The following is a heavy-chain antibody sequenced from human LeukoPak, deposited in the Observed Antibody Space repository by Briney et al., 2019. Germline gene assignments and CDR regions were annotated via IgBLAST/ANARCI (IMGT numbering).Heavy chain of an antibody. V-gene: IGHV4-59*01. CDR1: GGSISSYY. D-gene: IGHD5-12*01. CDR3: ARTTEGYAGGPGYSYYYYMDV. J-gene: IGHJ6*03. CDR2: IYYSGST. Sequence: SETLSLTCTVSGGSISSYYWSWIRQPPGKGLEWIGYIYYSGSTHYNPSLKSRVTISVDTSKNQFSLKLRSVTAADTAVYYWARTTEGYAGGPGYSYYYYMDVWGKGTTVTISS.